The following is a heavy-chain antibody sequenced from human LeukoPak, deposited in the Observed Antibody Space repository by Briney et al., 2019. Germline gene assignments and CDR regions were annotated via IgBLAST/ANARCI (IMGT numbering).Heavy chain of an antibody. J-gene: IGHJ4*02. D-gene: IGHD3-22*01. CDR1: GFTFSSYW. V-gene: IGHV3-30-3*01. CDR3: ARELYYDSSGYSLGLLDY. CDR2: ISYDGSNK. Sequence: GGSLRLSCAASGFTFSSYWMHWVRQAPGKGLEWVAVISYDGSNKYYADSVKGRFTISRDNSKNTLYLQMNSLRAEDTAVYYCARELYYDSSGYSLGLLDYWGQETLVTVSS.